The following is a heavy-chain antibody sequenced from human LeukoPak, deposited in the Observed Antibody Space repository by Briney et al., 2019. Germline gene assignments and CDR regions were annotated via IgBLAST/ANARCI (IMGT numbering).Heavy chain of an antibody. CDR2: ISGSGGST. D-gene: IGHD5-12*01. Sequence: GGTLRLSCAASGFTFSSYGMSWVRQAPGKGLEWVSAISGSGGSTYYADSVKGRFTISRDNSKNTLYLQMNSLRAEDTAVYYRAREGGYERGWFDPWGQGTLVTVSS. CDR1: GFTFSSYG. V-gene: IGHV3-23*01. J-gene: IGHJ5*02. CDR3: AREGGYERGWFDP.